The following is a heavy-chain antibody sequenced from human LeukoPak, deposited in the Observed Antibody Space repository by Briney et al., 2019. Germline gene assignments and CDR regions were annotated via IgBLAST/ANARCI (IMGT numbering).Heavy chain of an antibody. CDR2: IYTSGST. J-gene: IGHJ4*02. V-gene: IGHV4-61*02. Sequence: SETLSLTCAVSGASISSSNWLSWIRQPAGKGLEWIGRIYTSGSTNYNPSLKSRVTISVDTSKNQFSLKLSSVTAADTAVYYCAREEIYEGYCSGGSCSGFDYWGQGTLVTVSS. CDR1: GASISSSN. CDR3: AREEIYEGYCSGGSCSGFDY. D-gene: IGHD2-15*01.